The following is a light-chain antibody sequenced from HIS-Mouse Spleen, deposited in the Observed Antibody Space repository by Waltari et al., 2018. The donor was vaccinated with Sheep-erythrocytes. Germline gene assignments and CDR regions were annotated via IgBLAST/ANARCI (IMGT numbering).Light chain of an antibody. CDR3: SSYTSSSTLV. V-gene: IGLV2-14*03. CDR1: SRYVGGYNY. CDR2: DVS. Sequence: QSALTQPASVSGSPGQSITISGTGTSRYVGGYNYVPWYQQHPGKAPKPMLYDVSNRPSGVSNRFSGPKSGNTASLTISGLQAEDEADYYCSSYTSSSTLVFGGGTKLTVL. J-gene: IGLJ3*02.